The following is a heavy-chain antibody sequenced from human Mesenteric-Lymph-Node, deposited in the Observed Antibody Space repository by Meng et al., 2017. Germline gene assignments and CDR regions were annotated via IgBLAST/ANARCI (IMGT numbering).Heavy chain of an antibody. J-gene: IGHJ4*02. V-gene: IGHV3-23*01. CDR1: GFTFSSYA. D-gene: IGHD1-14*01. CDR2: ISGSGGST. CDR3: AKEETPHGKGVFDY. Sequence: GESLKISCAASGFTFSSYAMSWVRQAPGKGLEWVSAISGSGGSTYYADSVKGRFTISRDNSKNTLYLQMNSLRAEDTAVYYCAKEETPHGKGVFDYWGQGTLVTVSS.